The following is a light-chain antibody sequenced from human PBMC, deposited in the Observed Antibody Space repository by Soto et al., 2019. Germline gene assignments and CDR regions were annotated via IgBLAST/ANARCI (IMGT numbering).Light chain of an antibody. Sequence: EIVMTQSPATLSLSPGKRATLSGRASQSVSSSYLSWYQQKPGQAPRLLIYGASSRATGIPDRFSGSGSGTDFTLTISRLEPEDFAVYYCQQYGSSITSGQGTRLEI. CDR1: QSVSSSY. CDR2: GAS. CDR3: QQYGSSIT. J-gene: IGKJ5*01. V-gene: IGKV3-20*01.